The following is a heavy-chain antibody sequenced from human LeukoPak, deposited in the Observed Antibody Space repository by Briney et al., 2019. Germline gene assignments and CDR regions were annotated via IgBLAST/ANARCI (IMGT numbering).Heavy chain of an antibody. Sequence: GGSLRLSCAASGFTFSSYWMSWVRQAPGKGLEWVANIKQDGSEKYYVDSVKGRFTISRDNAKNSLYLQMNSLRAEDTAVYYCSRAPKYCSGGSCSLNRFDYWGQGTLVTVCS. D-gene: IGHD2-15*01. CDR3: SRAPKYCSGGSCSLNRFDY. V-gene: IGHV3-7*01. CDR1: GFTFSSYW. J-gene: IGHJ4*02. CDR2: IKQDGSEK.